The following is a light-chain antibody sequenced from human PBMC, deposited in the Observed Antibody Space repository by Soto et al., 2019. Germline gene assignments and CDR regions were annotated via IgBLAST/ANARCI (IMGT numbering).Light chain of an antibody. J-gene: IGLJ1*01. CDR2: ENN. V-gene: IGLV1-40*01. CDR1: SSNIGAGYE. CDR3: QSYDSSLSGYV. Sequence: QAVLTQPPSVSEVPGQRVTISCTGSSSNIGAGYEAHWYQQVPGTAPKLLIYENNNRPSGVPDRFSGSKSGTSASLAITGLQAEDEAEYYCQSYDSSLSGYVFGTGTKVTVL.